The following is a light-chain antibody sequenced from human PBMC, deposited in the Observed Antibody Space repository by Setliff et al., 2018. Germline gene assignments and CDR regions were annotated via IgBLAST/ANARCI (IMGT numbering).Light chain of an antibody. V-gene: IGLV7-46*01. Sequence: QAVVTQEPSLTVSPGRTVTLTCASSAGAVTSGHYPYWFLQKPGQAPRTLIYDVSKTHSWTPARFSGSLLGGKAALTLSGAQPEDEAEYYCSLAYTGAGVFGGGTKVTVL. J-gene: IGLJ2*01. CDR3: SLAYTGAGV. CDR2: DVS. CDR1: AGAVTSGHY.